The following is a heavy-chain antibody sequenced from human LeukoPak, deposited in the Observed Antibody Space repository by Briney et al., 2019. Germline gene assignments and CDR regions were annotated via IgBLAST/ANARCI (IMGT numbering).Heavy chain of an antibody. V-gene: IGHV4-39*01. J-gene: IGHJ5*02. CDR1: GGSISSSSYY. Sequence: SETLSLTCTVSGGSISSSSYYWGWIRQPPGKGLEWIGSIYHSGSTYYNPSLKSRVTISVDTSKNQFSLKLSSVTAADTAVYYCARQGLELYPYDPWGQGTLVTVSS. D-gene: IGHD1-7*01. CDR2: IYHSGST. CDR3: ARQGLELYPYDP.